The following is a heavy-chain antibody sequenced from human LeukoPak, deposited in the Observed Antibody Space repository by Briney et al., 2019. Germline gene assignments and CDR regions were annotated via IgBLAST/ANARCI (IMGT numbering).Heavy chain of an antibody. D-gene: IGHD5/OR15-5a*01. CDR1: GDSISNHIYY. CDR3: ARLRALSGHRGAFDI. Sequence: PSETLSLTCAVSGDSISNHIYYWDWIRQTPGKGLEWIGAVYYTWNAYYNPSRKSRVTISVDTSDNRSSLHRSSVNAADPAIYYCARLRALSGHRGAFDIWGQGTLVTVSS. J-gene: IGHJ3*02. V-gene: IGHV4-39*02. CDR2: VYYTWNA.